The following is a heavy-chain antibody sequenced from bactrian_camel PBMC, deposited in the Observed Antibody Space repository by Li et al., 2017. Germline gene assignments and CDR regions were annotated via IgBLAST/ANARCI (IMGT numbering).Heavy chain of an antibody. D-gene: IGHD2*01. CDR2: IAADGSNT. Sequence: VQLVESGGGLVQPGGSLRLSCAASGFTFSSYGMSWVRQAPGKELEWISSIAADGSNTLYADSVKGRFTVSRDNAKNTLYLQLNSLKSDDTAMYYCAKGGVPYCSGGYCWAFHYWGQGTQVTVS. J-gene: IGHJ4*01. CDR3: AKGGVPYCSGGYCWAFHY. CDR1: GFTFSSYG. V-gene: IGHV3S40*01.